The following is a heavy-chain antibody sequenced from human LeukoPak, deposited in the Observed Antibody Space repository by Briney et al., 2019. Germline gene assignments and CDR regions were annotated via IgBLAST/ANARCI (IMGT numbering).Heavy chain of an antibody. V-gene: IGHV4-34*01. CDR1: GGSISSYY. CDR3: ARAYGADY. J-gene: IGHJ4*02. CDR2: INHSGST. D-gene: IGHD4-17*01. Sequence: SETLSLTCTVSGGSISSYYWSWIRQPPGKGLEWIGEINHSGSTNYNPSLKSRVTISVDTSKNQFSLKLSSVTAADTAVYYCARAYGADYWGQGTLVTVSS.